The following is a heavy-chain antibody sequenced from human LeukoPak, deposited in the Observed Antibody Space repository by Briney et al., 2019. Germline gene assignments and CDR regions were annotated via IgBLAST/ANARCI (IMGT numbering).Heavy chain of an antibody. CDR1: GGSISSGSYD. CDR3: AXGXYXXLXXYYNWNY. J-gene: IGHJ4*02. Sequence: TXTVXGGSISSGSYDWSWIRQPDGKGLEWIVRIYTSGSTNYNPAVKSQITIEVDTDKNRFSLKLSYGTGAERAVEXCAXGXYXXLXXYYNWNYWGQGTLVTVSS. CDR2: IYTSGST. V-gene: IGHV4-61*02. D-gene: IGHD3-9*01.